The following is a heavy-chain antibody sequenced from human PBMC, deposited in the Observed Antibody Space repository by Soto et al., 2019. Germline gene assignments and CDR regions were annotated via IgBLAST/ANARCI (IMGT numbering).Heavy chain of an antibody. CDR1: GFTFSGSA. CDR2: IRSKANSYAT. D-gene: IGHD3-10*01. CDR3: TPDYGGHGHYYYGMDV. J-gene: IGHJ6*02. V-gene: IGHV3-73*01. Sequence: PGGSLRLSCAASGFTFSGSAMHWVRQASGKGLEWVGRIRSKANSYATVYAASVKGRSTISRDDSKNTAYLQMNSLKTEDTAVYYCTPDYGGHGHYYYGMDVWGQGTTVTVSS.